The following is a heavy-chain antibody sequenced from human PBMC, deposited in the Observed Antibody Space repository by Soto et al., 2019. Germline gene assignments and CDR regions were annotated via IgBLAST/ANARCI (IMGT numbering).Heavy chain of an antibody. V-gene: IGHV3-30*18. J-gene: IGHJ4*02. CDR3: AKERGYSGRSWPLY. Sequence: QVQLVESGGGVVQPGGSLRLSCAASGSSFSSYGIHWVRQVPGKGLEWVAVISYGGTYTHYPDSVNGRFTISSDNTKNTVYLQRDSPGAEVTDLYTGAKERGYSGRSWPLYWGQGTLITASS. CDR1: GSSFSSYG. D-gene: IGHD1-26*01. CDR2: ISYGGTYT.